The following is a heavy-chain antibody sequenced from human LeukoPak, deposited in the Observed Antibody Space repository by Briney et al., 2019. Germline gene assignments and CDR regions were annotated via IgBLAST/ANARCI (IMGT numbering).Heavy chain of an antibody. D-gene: IGHD3-10*01. CDR1: GGSFSGYY. J-gene: IGHJ5*02. CDR3: ARQRRRAVRGVRGFDP. Sequence: PSETLSLTCAVYGGSFSGYYWSWIRQPPGKGLEWIGEINHSGSTNYNPSLKSRVTISVDTSKNQLSLKLSSVTAADTAVYYCARQRRRAVRGVRGFDPWGQGTLVTVSS. CDR2: INHSGST. V-gene: IGHV4-34*01.